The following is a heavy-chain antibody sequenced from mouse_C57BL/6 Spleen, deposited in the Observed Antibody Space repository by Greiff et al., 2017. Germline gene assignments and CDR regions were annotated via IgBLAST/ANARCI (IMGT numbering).Heavy chain of an antibody. J-gene: IGHJ2*01. D-gene: IGHD2-4*01. Sequence: EVQRVASGPELVKPGASVKISCKASGYSFTGYYMHWVKQSHGNILDWIGYIYPYNGVSSYDQKFKGKATLTVDKSSSTAYMELRSLTSEDSAVYYCARPYDYDDYFDYWGQGTTLTVSS. CDR2: IYPYNGVS. V-gene: IGHV1-31*01. CDR1: GYSFTGYY. CDR3: ARPYDYDDYFDY.